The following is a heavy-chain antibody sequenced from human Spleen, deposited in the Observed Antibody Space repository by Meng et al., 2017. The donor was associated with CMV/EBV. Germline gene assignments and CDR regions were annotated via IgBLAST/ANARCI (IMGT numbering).Heavy chain of an antibody. CDR1: GFTFSSYW. CDR3: AKDLGFYDFWDDYSTVYTMDV. J-gene: IGHJ6*02. D-gene: IGHD3-3*01. CDR2: IKQDGSEK. Sequence: GGSLRLSCAASGFTFSSYWMSWVRQAPGKGLEWVANIKQDGSEKYYVDSVKGRFTISRDNSKNTLYLQMNSLRAEDTAVYYCAKDLGFYDFWDDYSTVYTMDVWGQGTSVTVSS. V-gene: IGHV3-7*01.